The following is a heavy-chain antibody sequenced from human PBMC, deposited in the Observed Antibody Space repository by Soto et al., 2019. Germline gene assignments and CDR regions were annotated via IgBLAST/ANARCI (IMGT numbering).Heavy chain of an antibody. CDR3: ARIDKMYYDFWSGYYTYYYYGMDV. D-gene: IGHD3-3*01. J-gene: IGHJ6*02. V-gene: IGHV1-8*01. CDR1: GYTFTSYD. Sequence: ASVKVSFKASGYTFTSYDINWVRQATAQGLEWMGWMNPNSSNTGSAQKFQGRVTMTRNTSISTAYMELSSLRSEDTAVYYGARIDKMYYDFWSGYYTYYYYGMDVWGQGTTVTVSS. CDR2: MNPNSSNT.